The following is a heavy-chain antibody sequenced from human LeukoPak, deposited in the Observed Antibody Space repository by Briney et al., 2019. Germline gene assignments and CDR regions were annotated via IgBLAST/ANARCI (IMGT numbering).Heavy chain of an antibody. J-gene: IGHJ6*02. CDR2: ISSSSSYI. V-gene: IGHV3-21*01. D-gene: IGHD1-1*01. Sequence: GGSLRLSCAASGFTFSSYSMNWVRQAPGKGLEWVTSISSSSSYIYYADSVKGRFTISRDNAKNTLFLQMNSLRAEDTAVYYCARRGTGHGMDVWGQGTTVIVSS. CDR3: ARRGTGHGMDV. CDR1: GFTFSSYS.